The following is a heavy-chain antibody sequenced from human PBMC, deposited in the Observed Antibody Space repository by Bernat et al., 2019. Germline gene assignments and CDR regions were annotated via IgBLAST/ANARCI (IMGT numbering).Heavy chain of an antibody. CDR2: IYHSGST. Sequence: VSGSGLVKPSQTLSLTCAVSGGSISSGGYSWSWIRQPPGKGLEWIGYIYHSGSTYYNPSLKSRVTISVDRSKNQFSLKLSSVTAADTAVYYCARDRYGMDVWGQGTTVTVSS. J-gene: IGHJ6*02. CDR1: GGSISSGGYS. CDR3: ARDRYGMDV. V-gene: IGHV4-30-2*01.